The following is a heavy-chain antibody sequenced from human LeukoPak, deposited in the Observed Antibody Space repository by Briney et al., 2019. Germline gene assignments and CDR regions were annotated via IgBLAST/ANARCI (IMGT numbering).Heavy chain of an antibody. D-gene: IGHD5-18*01. CDR3: AKAGVDSYVPHYFDY. V-gene: IGHV3-23*01. CDR1: GFTFGDYG. CDR2: ISGSGGST. Sequence: GRSLRLSCTASGFTFGDYGMSWFRQAPGKGLEWVSAISGSGGSTYYADSVKGRFTISRDNSKNTLYLQMNSLRAEDTAVYYCAKAGVDSYVPHYFDYWGQATMV. J-gene: IGHJ4*02.